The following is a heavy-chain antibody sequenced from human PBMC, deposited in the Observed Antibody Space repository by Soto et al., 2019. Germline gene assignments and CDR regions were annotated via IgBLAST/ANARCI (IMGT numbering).Heavy chain of an antibody. CDR1: GGSISSSSYY. Sequence: SETLSLTCTVSGGSISSSSYYWGWIRQPPGKGLEWIGSIYYSGSTYYNPSLKSRVIISVVRSKIQFSLKLSSVTAADTAVYYCARGYSYGTLYFDYWGQGTLVTVSS. CDR2: IYYSGST. CDR3: ARGYSYGTLYFDY. J-gene: IGHJ4*02. D-gene: IGHD5-18*01. V-gene: IGHV4-39*07.